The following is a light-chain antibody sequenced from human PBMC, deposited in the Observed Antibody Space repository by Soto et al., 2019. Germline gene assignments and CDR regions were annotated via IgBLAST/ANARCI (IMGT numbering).Light chain of an antibody. Sequence: DIPLTQSPSFLSASVGDRVTITCRASQGINNYLAWYQQKPGKTPKLLIHSASTLQSGVPSRFSGSGSGTGFTLTISSLQPEDFATYYCQHLHSYPITFGQGTRLEIK. CDR1: QGINNY. CDR3: QHLHSYPIT. CDR2: SAS. V-gene: IGKV1-9*01. J-gene: IGKJ5*01.